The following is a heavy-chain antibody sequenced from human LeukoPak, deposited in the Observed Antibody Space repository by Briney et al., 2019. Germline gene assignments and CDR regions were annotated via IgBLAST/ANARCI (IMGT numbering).Heavy chain of an antibody. V-gene: IGHV1-69*13. J-gene: IGHJ4*02. CDR3: ARAPGGYCSSTSCYGALDY. D-gene: IGHD2-2*01. CDR1: GGTFSSYA. CDR2: IIPIFGTA. Sequence: SVKVSCKASGGTFSSYAISWVRQAPGQGLEWMGGIIPIFGTANYAQKFQGRVTITADESTSTAYMELSSLRSEDTAVYYCARAPGGYCSSTSCYGALDYWGQGTLVTVSS.